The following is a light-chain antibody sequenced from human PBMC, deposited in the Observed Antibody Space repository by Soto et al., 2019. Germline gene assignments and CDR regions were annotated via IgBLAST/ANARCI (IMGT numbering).Light chain of an antibody. CDR1: RGFGANY. Sequence: EIVLTQSPATRFFSPGKRPPSPSRPSRGFGANYLAWYHQKPGQAPRLVIYGASSRATGIPGRFSGSGSETDFTLTISRLEPEDFAVYYCQQYSNSPLTFGGGTKVEIK. J-gene: IGKJ4*01. CDR2: GAS. CDR3: QQYSNSPLT. V-gene: IGKV3-20*01.